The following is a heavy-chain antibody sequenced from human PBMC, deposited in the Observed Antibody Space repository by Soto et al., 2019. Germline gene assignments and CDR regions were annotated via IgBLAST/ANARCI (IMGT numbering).Heavy chain of an antibody. CDR2: INHSGST. J-gene: IGHJ4*02. CDR1: GVTLRGYY. Sequence: PSETLSLTCAVYGVTLRGYYWSWFRQPPGKGLEWIGEINHSGSTNYNPSLKSRVTISVDMSKNQFSLKLSSVTAADTAVYYCARGVLQLLIPTPSRYKIDDWGLSTLV. CDR3: ARGVLQLLIPTPSRYKIDD. V-gene: IGHV4-34*01. D-gene: IGHD6-13*01.